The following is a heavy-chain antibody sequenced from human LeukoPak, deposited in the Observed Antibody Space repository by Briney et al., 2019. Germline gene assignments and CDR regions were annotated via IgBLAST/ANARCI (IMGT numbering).Heavy chain of an antibody. CDR2: IYTSGST. V-gene: IGHV4-4*07. CDR3: ARSGVVSSARGYWYFDL. Sequence: SETLSLTCTVSGGSISSYYWSWIRQPAGKGLVWIGRIYTSGSTNYNPSLKSRVTMSVDTSKNQFSLKLSSVTAADTAVYYCARSGVVSSARGYWYFDLWGRGTLVTVSS. D-gene: IGHD3-22*01. CDR1: GGSISSYY. J-gene: IGHJ2*01.